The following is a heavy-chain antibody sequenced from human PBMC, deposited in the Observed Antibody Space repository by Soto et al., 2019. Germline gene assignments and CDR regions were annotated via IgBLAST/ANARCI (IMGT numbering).Heavy chain of an antibody. CDR1: GGSISNYY. CDR3: ARTYYAFWSGYYTGMLLDY. D-gene: IGHD3-3*01. V-gene: IGHV4-59*01. Sequence: PSETLSLTCTVSGGSISNYYWNWIRQPPGKGLEWIGSIYYSGSTNYNPSLKSRVTISVDTSKNQFSLKLSSVTAADTAVYYCARTYYAFWSGYYTGMLLDYWGQGTLVTVSS. CDR2: IYYSGST. J-gene: IGHJ4*02.